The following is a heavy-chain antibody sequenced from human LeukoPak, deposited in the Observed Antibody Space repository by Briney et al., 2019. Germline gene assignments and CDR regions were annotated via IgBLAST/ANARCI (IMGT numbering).Heavy chain of an antibody. V-gene: IGHV4-39*07. CDR2: IYYSGST. CDR1: SGSISTSSYY. J-gene: IGHJ5*02. CDR3: ARGIAALNWFDP. Sequence: SETLSLTCTVSSGSISTSSYYWGWIRQPPGKGLEWIGTIYYSGSTYYNPSLKSRVTISVDTSKNQFSLKLSSVTAADTAVYYCARGIAALNWFDPWGQGTLVTVSS. D-gene: IGHD6-25*01.